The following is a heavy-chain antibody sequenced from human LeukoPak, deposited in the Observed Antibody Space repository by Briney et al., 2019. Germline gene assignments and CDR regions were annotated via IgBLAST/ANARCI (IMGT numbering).Heavy chain of an antibody. J-gene: IGHJ4*02. CDR2: ISGSGGST. D-gene: IGHD3-22*01. CDR3: ANTPYDSSVAVYYFDY. V-gene: IGHV3-23*01. Sequence: GGSLRLSCAASGFTFSSYAMSWVRQAPGKGLEWISAISGSGGSTYYADSVKGRFTISRDNSKNTLYLQMNSLRAEDTAVYYCANTPYDSSVAVYYFDYWGQGTLVTVSS. CDR1: GFTFSSYA.